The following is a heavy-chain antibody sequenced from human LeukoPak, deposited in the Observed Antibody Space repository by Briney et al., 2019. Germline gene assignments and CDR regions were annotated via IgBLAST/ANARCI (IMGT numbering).Heavy chain of an antibody. J-gene: IGHJ3*02. CDR1: GFTFSSYD. V-gene: IGHV3-33*01. Sequence: GGSLRLSCAASGFTFSSYDMHWVRQAPGKGLEWVALIWYDGSNKNYADSVKGRFTISRDNSKNTLFLQVNSLRAEDTAVYYCAREASDAFDIWGQGTMVTVSS. CDR2: IWYDGSNK. CDR3: AREASDAFDI.